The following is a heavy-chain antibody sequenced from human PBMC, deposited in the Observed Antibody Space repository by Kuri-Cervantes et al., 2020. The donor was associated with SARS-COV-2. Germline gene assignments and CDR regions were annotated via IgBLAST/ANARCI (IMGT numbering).Heavy chain of an antibody. CDR3: ALYGDYYY. CDR2: INSNGGSI. J-gene: IGHJ4*02. CDR1: GFTFSSYS. V-gene: IGHV3-64D*06. Sequence: GESLKISCAASGFTFSSYSMNWVRQAPGKGLQYVSSINSNGGSIYHTDSVKGRFTISRDNSKNTLYLQMSSLRAEDAAVYYCALYGDYYYWGQGTLVTVSS. D-gene: IGHD4-17*01.